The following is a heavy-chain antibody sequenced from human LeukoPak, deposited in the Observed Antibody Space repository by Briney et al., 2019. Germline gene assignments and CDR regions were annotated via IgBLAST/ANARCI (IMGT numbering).Heavy chain of an antibody. CDR3: AREVSSSWYVYWFDL. D-gene: IGHD6-13*01. Sequence: SETLSLTCTVSGGSISSYYWSWIRQPPGKGLEWIGYIYYSGSTNYNPSLKSRVTISVDTSKNQFSLKLSSVTAADTAVYYCAREVSSSWYVYWFDLWGQGTLVTVSS. CDR1: GGSISSYY. CDR2: IYYSGST. V-gene: IGHV4-59*01. J-gene: IGHJ5*02.